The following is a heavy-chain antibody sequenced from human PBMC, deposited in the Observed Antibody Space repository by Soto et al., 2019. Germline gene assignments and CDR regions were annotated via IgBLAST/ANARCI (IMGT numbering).Heavy chain of an antibody. V-gene: IGHV3-30*18. Sequence: GGSLRLSCAASGFTISSYGMHWVRQAPGKGLEWVAVISYDGSNKYYVDSVKGRFTISRDNSKNTLYLQMNSLRAEDTAVYYCAKDQWLGMYYFCMGVWGQGTTVTVSS. CDR2: ISYDGSNK. CDR1: GFTISSYG. D-gene: IGHD6-19*01. J-gene: IGHJ6*02. CDR3: AKDQWLGMYYFCMGV.